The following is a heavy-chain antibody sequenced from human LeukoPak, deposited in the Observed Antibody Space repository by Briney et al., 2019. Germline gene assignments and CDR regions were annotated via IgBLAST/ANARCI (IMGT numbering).Heavy chain of an antibody. Sequence: GGSLRLSCAASGFTFSSYAKSWVRQAPGKGLEWVSAINSGGSTYYADSVKGRFTISRVNSKNTLYLQMNSLRAEDTAVYYCAKDGVHPYTDFDYWGQGTLVTVSS. V-gene: IGHV3-23*01. J-gene: IGHJ4*02. D-gene: IGHD3-16*01. CDR1: GFTFSSYA. CDR3: AKDGVHPYTDFDY. CDR2: INSGGST.